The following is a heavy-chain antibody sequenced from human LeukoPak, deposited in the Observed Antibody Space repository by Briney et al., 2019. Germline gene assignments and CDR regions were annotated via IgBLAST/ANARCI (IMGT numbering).Heavy chain of an antibody. CDR2: IYTSGST. V-gene: IGHV4-4*09. D-gene: IGHD6-6*01. CDR3: ARHYGSSSLFDY. J-gene: IGHJ4*02. Sequence: SETLSLTCTVSGVSISSYYWSWVRQPPGKGLEWIGYIYTSGSTNYNPSLKSRVTISVDTSKNQFSLKLSSVTAADTAVYYCARHYGSSSLFDYWGQGTLVTVSS. CDR1: GVSISSYY.